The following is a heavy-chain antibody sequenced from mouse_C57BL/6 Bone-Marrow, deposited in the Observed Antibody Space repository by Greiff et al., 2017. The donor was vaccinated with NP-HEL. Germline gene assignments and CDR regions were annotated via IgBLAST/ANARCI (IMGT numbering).Heavy chain of an antibody. CDR2: ISSGGDYI. CDR1: GFTFSSYA. Sequence: EVMLVESGEGLVKPGGSLKLSCAASGFTFSSYAMSWVRQTPEKRLEWVAYISSGGDYIYYADTVKGRFTISRDNARNTLYLQMSSLKSEDTAMYYCTRENFTTTVVGTYAMDYWGQGTSVTVSS. J-gene: IGHJ4*01. CDR3: TRENFTTTVVGTYAMDY. D-gene: IGHD1-1*01. V-gene: IGHV5-9-1*02.